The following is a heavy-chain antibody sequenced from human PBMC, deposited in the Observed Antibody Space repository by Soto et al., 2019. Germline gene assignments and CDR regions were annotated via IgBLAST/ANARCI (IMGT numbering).Heavy chain of an antibody. CDR3: GRDDWRRLDH. V-gene: IGHV3-7*01. CDR2: ISGGASDK. J-gene: IGHJ1*01. CDR1: GFMFSAYW. D-gene: IGHD2-21*01. Sequence: EVQLVESGGGVVQPGGSLRLSCETSGFMFSAYWMRWVRQDRRKGLEWVATISGGASDKFYVDSVKGRVSISRDDAKNSLYLLINSLRHEGTAVYYCGRDDWRRLDHWGQCTVFTVSS.